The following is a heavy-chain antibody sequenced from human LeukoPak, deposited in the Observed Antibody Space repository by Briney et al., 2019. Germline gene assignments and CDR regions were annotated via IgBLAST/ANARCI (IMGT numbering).Heavy chain of an antibody. CDR1: GGTFSSYA. J-gene: IGHJ4*02. CDR2: MNPNSGNT. V-gene: IGHV1-8*02. Sequence: ASVKVSCKASGGTFSSYAISWVRQAPGQGLEWMGWMNPNSGNTAYAQKFQGRVTMTRNTSISTAYMELSSLRSEDTAVYYCARADYDSGGSTRKQIDFWGQGTLVTVSS. D-gene: IGHD3-22*01. CDR3: ARADYDSGGSTRKQIDF.